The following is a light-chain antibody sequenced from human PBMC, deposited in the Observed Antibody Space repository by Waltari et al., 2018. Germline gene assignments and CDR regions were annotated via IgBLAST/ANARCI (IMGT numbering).Light chain of an antibody. Sequence: QSALTQPASVSGSPGQSITIPCTGTSSDIGGSNYVSCYQQHPGKAPKLLIYDVTTRPSGISNRFSGSKSAYTASLTISGLQAEDEADYYCSSYSDSSALDVVFGGGTTVTVL. CDR2: DVT. CDR1: SSDIGGSNY. CDR3: SSYSDSSALDVV. J-gene: IGLJ2*01. V-gene: IGLV2-14*03.